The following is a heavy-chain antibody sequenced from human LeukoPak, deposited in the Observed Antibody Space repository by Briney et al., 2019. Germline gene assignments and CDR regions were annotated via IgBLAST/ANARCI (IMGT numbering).Heavy chain of an antibody. V-gene: IGHV3-30*02. D-gene: IGHD3-3*01. J-gene: IGHJ4*02. CDR2: IRYDGSNK. CDR1: GFTFSSYG. Sequence: GGSLRLSCAASGFTFSSYGMHWVRQAPGKGLEWVAFIRYDGSNKYYADSVKGRFTVSRDNSKNTLYLQMNSLRAEDTAVYYCAKDRFTIFGGLDYWGQGTLVTVSS. CDR3: AKDRFTIFGGLDY.